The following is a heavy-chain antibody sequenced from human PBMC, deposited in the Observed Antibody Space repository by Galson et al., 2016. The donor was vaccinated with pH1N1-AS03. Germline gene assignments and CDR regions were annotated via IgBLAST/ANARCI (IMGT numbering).Heavy chain of an antibody. J-gene: IGHJ3*02. CDR2: VYWDETR. V-gene: IGHV2-5*02. D-gene: IGHD2/OR15-2a*01. CDR3: ALPNSGGNAFEI. CDR1: GVSVTSSGVG. Sequence: PALVKPTQTLTLTRSVSGVSVTSSGVGVGWFRQPPGKALEWLALVYWDETRRYSPSLKNRLTITKDSSKNQVVLTVTSVDPMDIATYFCALPNSGGNAFEIWGPGTTVTVSS.